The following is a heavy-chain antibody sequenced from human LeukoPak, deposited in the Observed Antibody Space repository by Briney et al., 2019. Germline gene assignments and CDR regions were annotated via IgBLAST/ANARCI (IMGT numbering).Heavy chain of an antibody. D-gene: IGHD3-16*01. V-gene: IGHV3-21*01. CDR2: ISSGSSDI. Sequence: PGGSRRLSCAASGFTFSSYSMNWVRQAPGKGLEWVSCISSGSSDIYYADSVKGRLTISRDNAKNSLYLHMNSLRPEDTAVYYCARGAYYFDYWVEATLATVSS. J-gene: IGHJ4*02. CDR1: GFTFSSYS. CDR3: ARGAYYFDY.